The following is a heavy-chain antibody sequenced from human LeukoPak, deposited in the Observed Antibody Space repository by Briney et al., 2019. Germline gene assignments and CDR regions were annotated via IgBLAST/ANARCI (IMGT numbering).Heavy chain of an antibody. D-gene: IGHD3-22*01. CDR1: GGSISSSSYY. J-gene: IGHJ4*02. Sequence: PSETLSLTCIVSGGSISSSSYYWGWIRQPPGKGLEWIGSIYYSGSTYYNPSLKSRVTISVDTSKNQFSLKLSSVTAADTAVYYCARDYRMTMMVDWGQGTLVSVSS. V-gene: IGHV4-39*07. CDR3: ARDYRMTMMVD. CDR2: IYYSGST.